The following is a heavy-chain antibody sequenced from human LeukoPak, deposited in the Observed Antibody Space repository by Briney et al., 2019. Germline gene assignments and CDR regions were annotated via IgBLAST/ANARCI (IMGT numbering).Heavy chain of an antibody. V-gene: IGHV4-31*03. CDR3: ARDRWFDP. CDR1: GGSISGGGNY. J-gene: IGHJ5*02. Sequence: KPSETLSLTCTVSGGSISGGGNYWSWIRQHPGKGLEWIGYIYYSGSTYYNPSLKSRVTISLDTSKNQFSLKLTSVTAADTAVYYCARDRWFDPWGQGTLVTVSS. CDR2: IYYSGST.